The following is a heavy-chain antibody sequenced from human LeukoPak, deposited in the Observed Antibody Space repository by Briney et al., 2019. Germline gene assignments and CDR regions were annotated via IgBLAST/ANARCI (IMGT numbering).Heavy chain of an antibody. J-gene: IGHJ4*02. CDR3: ARKEGYSTSCSDY. Sequence: GGSLRLSCEAAGFTFISHAVSWVRQAPGRGLEWVSGISGNGGSTYYADSVKGRFTISRDNSKNTMYMQMNSLRGEDTAIYYCARKEGYSTSCSDYWGQGTLVTVSS. V-gene: IGHV3-23*01. CDR1: GFTFISHA. CDR2: ISGNGGST. D-gene: IGHD6-6*01.